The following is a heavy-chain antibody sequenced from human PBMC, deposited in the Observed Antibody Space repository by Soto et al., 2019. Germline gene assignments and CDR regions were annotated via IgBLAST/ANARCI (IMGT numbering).Heavy chain of an antibody. V-gene: IGHV1-69*06. CDR1: GGTFSSYA. Sequence: QVQLVQSGAEVKKPGSSVKVSCKASGGTFSSYAISWVRQAPGQGLEWMGGIIPIFGTANYAQKFQGRVTITADKSTSTAYMELSSLRSEDTAVYYCARVELGYCRGGSCSNWFDPWGQGTLVTVSS. CDR3: ARVELGYCRGGSCSNWFDP. D-gene: IGHD2-15*01. CDR2: IIPIFGTA. J-gene: IGHJ5*02.